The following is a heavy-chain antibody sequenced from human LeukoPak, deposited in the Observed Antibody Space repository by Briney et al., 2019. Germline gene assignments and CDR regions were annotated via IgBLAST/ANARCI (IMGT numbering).Heavy chain of an antibody. V-gene: IGHV4-34*01. CDR1: GGSFSGYY. D-gene: IGHD1-14*01. Sequence: PSETLSLTCAAYGGSFSGYYWSWIRQPPGKGLEWIGEINHSGSTNYNPSLKSRVTISVDTSKNQFSLKLSSVTAADTAVYYCARGRRSDYWGQGTLVTVSS. CDR3: ARGRRSDY. CDR2: INHSGST. J-gene: IGHJ4*02.